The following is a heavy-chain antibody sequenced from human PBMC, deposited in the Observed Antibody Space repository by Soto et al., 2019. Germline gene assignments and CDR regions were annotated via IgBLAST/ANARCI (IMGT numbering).Heavy chain of an antibody. CDR1: GFTFSSYS. CDR3: ARDIGNTGVSYCMDV. D-gene: IGHD1-26*01. J-gene: IGHJ6*02. V-gene: IGHV3-48*02. Sequence: EVQLVESGGGLVQPGGSLRLSCAASGFTFSSYSMNWVRQAPGKGLEWVSYISSSSSTIYYADSVKGRFTISRDNAKNSLYLQMHSLRDEDTVVYYCARDIGNTGVSYCMDVLGQGTTGTVSS. CDR2: ISSSSSTI.